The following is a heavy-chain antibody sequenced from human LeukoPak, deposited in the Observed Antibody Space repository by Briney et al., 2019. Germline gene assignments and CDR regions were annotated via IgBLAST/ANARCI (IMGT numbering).Heavy chain of an antibody. CDR3: VREDDDYLDY. CDR1: GYTFTNHF. V-gene: IGHV1-46*01. Sequence: GASVKVSCKASGYTFTNHFMHWVRQAPGQGLEWMGIINPSGGSTAYAQKFQGRVTMSRDTSTRTVYMDLSSLRSVDTAVYYCVREDDDYLDYWGQGTLITAAS. J-gene: IGHJ4*02. D-gene: IGHD3-3*01. CDR2: INPSGGST.